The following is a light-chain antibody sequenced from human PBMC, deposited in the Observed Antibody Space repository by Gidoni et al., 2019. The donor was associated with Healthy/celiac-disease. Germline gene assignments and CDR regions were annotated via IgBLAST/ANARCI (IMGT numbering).Light chain of an antibody. CDR2: GAS. Sequence: EIVMTQSPATLSVSPGERATLSCRASQSVSSNLAWYQQKPGQAPRLLIYGASTRATGLPARFSGSGSGTEFTLNISSRQSEDFAVYYCQQYNNWPLFFGGGTKVEIK. J-gene: IGKJ4*01. CDR3: QQYNNWPLF. V-gene: IGKV3-15*01. CDR1: QSVSSN.